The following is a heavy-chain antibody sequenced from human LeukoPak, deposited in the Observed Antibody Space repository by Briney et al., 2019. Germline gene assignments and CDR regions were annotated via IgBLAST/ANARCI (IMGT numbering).Heavy chain of an antibody. Sequence: RGSLRLSCAASGFTFSSYEMNWVRQAPGKGLEWVSYISSSGSTIYYADSVKGRFTISRDNAKNSLYLQMNSLRAEDTAVYYCATIAVAGTRFDYWGQGTLVTVSS. V-gene: IGHV3-48*03. CDR1: GFTFSSYE. CDR3: ATIAVAGTRFDY. D-gene: IGHD6-19*01. J-gene: IGHJ4*02. CDR2: ISSSGSTI.